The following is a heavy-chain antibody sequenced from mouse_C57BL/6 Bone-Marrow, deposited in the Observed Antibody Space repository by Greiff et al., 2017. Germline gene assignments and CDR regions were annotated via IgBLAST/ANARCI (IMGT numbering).Heavy chain of an antibody. J-gene: IGHJ3*01. CDR2: ISSGSSTI. V-gene: IGHV5-17*01. CDR3: ARHYYDYDEGFAY. CDR1: GFNFSDYG. D-gene: IGHD2-4*01. Sequence: DVKLVESGGGLVKPGGSLKLSCAASGFNFSDYGMHWVRQAPEKGLEWVAYISSGSSTIYYADTVKGRFTISRDNAKNTMFLQMTSLRSEDTAMYYCARHYYDYDEGFAYWGQGTLVTVSA.